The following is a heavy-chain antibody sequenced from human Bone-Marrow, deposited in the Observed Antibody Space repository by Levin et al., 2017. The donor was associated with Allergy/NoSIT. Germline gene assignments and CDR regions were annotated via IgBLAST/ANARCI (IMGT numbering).Heavy chain of an antibody. D-gene: IGHD3-9*01. V-gene: IGHV3-15*01. CDR3: TTSRNDIWTGNYEWYFDV. CDR1: GLTFSSAW. Sequence: MPGGSLRLSCAASGLTFSSAWMTWVRQAPGKGLEWVGHIKSKTDGGATDYAAPVKGRFTISRDDSENTLYLQMNSLKTEDTAFYYCTTSRNDIWTGNYEWYFDVWGRGTLVTVSS. CDR2: IKSKTDGGAT. J-gene: IGHJ2*01.